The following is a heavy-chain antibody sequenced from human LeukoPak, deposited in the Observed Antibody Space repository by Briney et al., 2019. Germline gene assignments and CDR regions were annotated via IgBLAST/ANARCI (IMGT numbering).Heavy chain of an antibody. D-gene: IGHD4-17*01. CDR1: GGSSSGYY. V-gene: IGHV4-34*01. Sequence: SETLSLTCAVYGGSSSGYYWNWIRQPPGKGLEWIGEINHSGSTNYNPSLKSRVTISVDTSKNQFSLKLSSVTAADTAVYYCARLHPLRRGHYYYYMDVWGKGTTVTVSS. J-gene: IGHJ6*03. CDR3: ARLHPLRRGHYYYYMDV. CDR2: INHSGST.